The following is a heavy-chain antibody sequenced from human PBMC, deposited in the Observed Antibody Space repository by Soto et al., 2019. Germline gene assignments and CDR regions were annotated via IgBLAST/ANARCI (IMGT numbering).Heavy chain of an antibody. CDR3: ARDRSLYNWNYGDAFGI. CDR1: GFTFSSYA. CDR2: ISYDGSNK. Sequence: QVQLVESGGGVVQPGRSLRLSCAASGFTFSSYAMHWVRQAPGKGLEWVAVISYDGSNKYYADSVKGRFTISRDNSKNTLYLQMNSLRAEDTAVYYCARDRSLYNWNYGDAFGIWGQGTMVTVSS. J-gene: IGHJ3*02. D-gene: IGHD1-7*01. V-gene: IGHV3-30-3*01.